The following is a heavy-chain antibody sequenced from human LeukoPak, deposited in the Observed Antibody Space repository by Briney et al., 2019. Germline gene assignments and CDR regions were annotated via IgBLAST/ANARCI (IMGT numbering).Heavy chain of an antibody. Sequence: AGGSLRLSCAVSGFSFSDAWMSWVRQTPGKGLEWVGRIESKTDGGTTDYAALVKGRFTISRDDSTNTLYLQMNSLKSEDTAVYYCATYGSGRKFDYWGQGVLVTVSS. CDR2: IESKTDGGTT. D-gene: IGHD3-10*01. CDR3: ATYGSGRKFDY. J-gene: IGHJ4*02. V-gene: IGHV3-15*04. CDR1: GFSFSDAW.